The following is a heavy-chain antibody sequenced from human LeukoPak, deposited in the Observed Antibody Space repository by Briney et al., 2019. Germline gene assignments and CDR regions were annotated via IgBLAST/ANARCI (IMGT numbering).Heavy chain of an antibody. J-gene: IGHJ5*02. CDR2: IYYSGST. V-gene: IGHV4-59*01. D-gene: IGHD3-3*01. Sequence: SETLSLTCTVCGGSISRYYWSWLGQPPGKGLEGMGYIYYSGSTNYNPSLTSRVTISVDTYKNQFSLKLSSVPAADTAVYYCARDRGYHFWRFDPWGQGTLVTVSS. CDR1: GGSISRYY. CDR3: ARDRGYHFWRFDP.